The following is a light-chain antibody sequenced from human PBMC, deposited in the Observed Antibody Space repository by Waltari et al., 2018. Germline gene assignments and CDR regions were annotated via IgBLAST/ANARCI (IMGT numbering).Light chain of an antibody. CDR3: QQYGSSPRT. V-gene: IGKV3-20*01. CDR2: GAS. CDR1: QSVSSK. Sequence: ENVLTQSPGTLSLSPGERATLSCRASQSVSSKLAWYQQKPGQAPRLLIYGASSRATGIPDRFSGSGSGTDFSLTINRLEPEDFAVYYCQQYGSSPRTFGQGTKVEIK. J-gene: IGKJ1*01.